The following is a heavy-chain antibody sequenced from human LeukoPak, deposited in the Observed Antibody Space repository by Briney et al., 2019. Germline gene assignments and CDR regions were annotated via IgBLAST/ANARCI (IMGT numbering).Heavy chain of an antibody. J-gene: IGHJ3*02. Sequence: ASVKVSCKASGGTFSSYAISWVRQAPGQGLEWMGGIIPIFGTANYAQKFQGRVTITADKSTSTAYMELSSLRSEDTAVYYCARELLSSGSRSWAAFDIWGQGTMVTVSS. D-gene: IGHD3-10*01. CDR2: IIPIFGTA. CDR3: ARELLSSGSRSWAAFDI. CDR1: GGTFSSYA. V-gene: IGHV1-69*06.